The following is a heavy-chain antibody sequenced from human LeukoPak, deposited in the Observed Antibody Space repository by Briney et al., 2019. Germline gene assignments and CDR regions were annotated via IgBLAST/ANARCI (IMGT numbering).Heavy chain of an antibody. D-gene: IGHD5-12*01. V-gene: IGHV3-23*01. CDR3: AKSLSGYDGVDY. Sequence: GSLRPSCAASGFTFSSYAMSWVRQAPGKGLEWVSAISGSGGSTYYADSVKGRFTISRDNSKNTLYLQMNSLRAEDTAVYYCAKSLSGYDGVDYWGQGTLVTVSS. CDR1: GFTFSSYA. CDR2: ISGSGGST. J-gene: IGHJ4*02.